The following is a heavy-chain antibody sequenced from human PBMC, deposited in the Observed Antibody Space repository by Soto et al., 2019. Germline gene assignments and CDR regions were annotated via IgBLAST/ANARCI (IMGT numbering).Heavy chain of an antibody. CDR3: AKARPNYYGFDY. CDR1: GLTVSSYA. CDR2: ISGSGGST. D-gene: IGHD3-10*01. Sequence: GGSMRISSAACGLTVSSYAMSGVRQAPGKGLEWVSAISGSGGSTYYADSVKGRFTISRDNSKNTLYLQMNSLRAEDTAVYYCAKARPNYYGFDYWGQGTLVTVSS. V-gene: IGHV3-23*01. J-gene: IGHJ4*02.